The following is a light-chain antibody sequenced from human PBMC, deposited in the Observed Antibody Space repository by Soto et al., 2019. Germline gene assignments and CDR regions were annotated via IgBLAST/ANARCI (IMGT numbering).Light chain of an antibody. CDR2: DTT. CDR1: TGAVTNGHY. V-gene: IGLV7-46*01. J-gene: IGLJ1*01. CDR3: LLSYNGPYV. Sequence: QAVVTQEPSLTVSPGGAVTLTCASSTGAVTNGHYPYWFQQKPGQAPRTLIYDTTNSHSWTPARFSGSLLGGKAALTLSGAQPEDEAEYYCLLSYNGPYVFGTGTKVTVL.